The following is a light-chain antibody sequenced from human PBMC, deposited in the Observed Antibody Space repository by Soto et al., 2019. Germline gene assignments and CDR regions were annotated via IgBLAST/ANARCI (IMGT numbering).Light chain of an antibody. Sequence: QSVLTQPASVSGSPGQSITIPCTGTSSDVGVYNHVSWYQHHPGKAPKLMIYDVSYRPSGVSNRFSGSKSGNTASLTISGLQAEDEADYYCSSYATNRDVLFGGGTQLTVL. CDR2: DVS. CDR1: SSDVGVYNH. V-gene: IGLV2-14*03. J-gene: IGLJ7*01. CDR3: SSYATNRDVL.